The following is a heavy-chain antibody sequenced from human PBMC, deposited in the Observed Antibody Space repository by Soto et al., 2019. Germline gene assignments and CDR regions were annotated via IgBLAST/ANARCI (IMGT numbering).Heavy chain of an antibody. V-gene: IGHV3-23*01. CDR1: GLTFSTYA. CDR3: AKDRQNYCGSGGGYYNGGCDY. D-gene: IGHD3-10*01. J-gene: IGHJ4*02. CDR2: ISGNGANT. Sequence: EVQLLGSGGGLVQPGGSLRLSCAASGLTFSTYAMSWVRQAPGKGLEWVSSISGNGANTYYTDSVKGRFIISRDNSKNSLFLQMNILSAEYPALYYCAKDRQNYCGSGGGYYNGGCDYWGQGTLVTVSS.